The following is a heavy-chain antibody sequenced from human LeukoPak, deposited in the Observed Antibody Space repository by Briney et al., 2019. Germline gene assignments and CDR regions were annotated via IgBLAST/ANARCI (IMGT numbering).Heavy chain of an antibody. Sequence: SVKVSCKASGGTFSSYAISWVRQAPGQGLEWMGRIIPIFGTANYAQKFQGRVTITTDESMSTAYMELSSLRSEDTAVYYCAREWFLDIVVVPAATQGPYYFDYWGQGTLVTVSS. CDR2: IIPIFGTA. CDR1: GGTFSSYA. D-gene: IGHD2-2*03. CDR3: AREWFLDIVVVPAATQGPYYFDY. V-gene: IGHV1-69*05. J-gene: IGHJ4*02.